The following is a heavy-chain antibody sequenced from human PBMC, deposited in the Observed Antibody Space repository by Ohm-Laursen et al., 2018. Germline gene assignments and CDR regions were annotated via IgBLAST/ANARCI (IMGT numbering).Heavy chain of an antibody. V-gene: IGHV3-11*01. J-gene: IGHJ4*02. CDR2: ISSSGSTI. CDR3: AKDRLYNWNPRSYFDY. D-gene: IGHD1-20*01. Sequence: SLRLSCSASGFPFSDYYMIWFRQAPGKGLEWLSYISSSGSTIYYADSVRGRFTISRDNARKSLYLQMNSLRAEDTALYYCAKDRLYNWNPRSYFDYWGQGTLVTVSS. CDR1: GFPFSDYY.